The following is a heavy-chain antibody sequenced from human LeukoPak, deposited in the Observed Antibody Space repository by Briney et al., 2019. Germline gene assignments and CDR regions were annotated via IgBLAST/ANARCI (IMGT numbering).Heavy chain of an antibody. Sequence: SETLSLTCTVSGGSISSYYWSWIRQPPGKGLEWIGYIYYSGSTNYNPSLKSRVTISVDTSKNQFSLKLSSVTAADTAVYYCARGKGYYYYYFDYWGQGTLVTVSS. V-gene: IGHV4-59*12. J-gene: IGHJ4*02. CDR1: GGSISSYY. CDR2: IYYSGST. CDR3: ARGKGYYYYYFDY. D-gene: IGHD3-22*01.